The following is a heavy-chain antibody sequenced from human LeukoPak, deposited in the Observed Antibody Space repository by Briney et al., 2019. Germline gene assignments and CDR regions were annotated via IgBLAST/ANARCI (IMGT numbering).Heavy chain of an antibody. CDR3: ARGEGIAARPGGY. Sequence: PSETLSLTCAVYGGSFSGYYWSWIRQPPGKGLEWIGEINHSGSTNYNPSLKSRVTISVDTSKNQFSPKLSSVTAADTAVYYCARGEGIAARPGGYWGQGTLVTVSS. V-gene: IGHV4-34*01. CDR1: GGSFSGYY. CDR2: INHSGST. D-gene: IGHD6-6*01. J-gene: IGHJ4*02.